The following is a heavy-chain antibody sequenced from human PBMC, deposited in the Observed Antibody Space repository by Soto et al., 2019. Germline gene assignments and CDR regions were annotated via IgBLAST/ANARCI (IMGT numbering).Heavy chain of an antibody. J-gene: IGHJ6*04. D-gene: IGHD4-17*01. CDR1: GYTLTELS. CDR2: FDPEDGET. CDR3: ATDPPGPDYGGKPDSYYYGMDV. V-gene: IGHV1-24*01. Sequence: ASVKVSCKVSGYTLTELSMHWVRQAPGKGLEWMGGFDPEDGETIYAQKFQGRVTMTEDTSTDTAYMELSSLRSEDTAVYYCATDPPGPDYGGKPDSYYYGMDVWGKGTTVTVSS.